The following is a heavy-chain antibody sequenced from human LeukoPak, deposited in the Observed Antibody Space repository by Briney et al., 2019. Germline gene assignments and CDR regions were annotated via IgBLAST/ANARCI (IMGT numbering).Heavy chain of an antibody. Sequence: PGGSLRLSCAASGFTFSDYYMSWIRQAPGKGLEWVSYISSSGSTIDYADSVKGRFTVSRDNAKNSLYLQMNSLGAEDTAVYYCARSIPAGNRRWGQGTLVTVSS. V-gene: IGHV3-11*01. J-gene: IGHJ4*02. CDR3: ARSIPAGNRR. CDR1: GFTFSDYY. D-gene: IGHD2-2*01. CDR2: ISSSGSTI.